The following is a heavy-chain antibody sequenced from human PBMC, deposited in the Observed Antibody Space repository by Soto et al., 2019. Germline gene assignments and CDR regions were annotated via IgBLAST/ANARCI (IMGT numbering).Heavy chain of an antibody. V-gene: IGHV3-23*01. CDR3: AKTYRLDC. CDR1: GFIFTSYA. Sequence: GGSLRLSCAASGFIFTSYAMSWVRQAPGKGLEWVSSINTADAGTNYADSVKGRFTISRDNSKNTLYLQMNSLRAEDTAIYFCAKTYRLDCWGQGTLVPVSS. J-gene: IGHJ4*02. CDR2: INTADAGT. D-gene: IGHD6-25*01.